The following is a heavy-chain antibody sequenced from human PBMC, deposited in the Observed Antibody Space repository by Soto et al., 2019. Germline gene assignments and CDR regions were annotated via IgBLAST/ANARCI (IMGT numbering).Heavy chain of an antibody. CDR3: ARDRFCSGGSCYLGSSWFDP. D-gene: IGHD2-15*01. CDR1: GYTFTSYG. V-gene: IGHV1-18*01. Sequence: ALVKVSCKASGYTFTSYGISRVRQAPGQGLEWMGWISAYNGNTNYAQKLQGRVTMTTDTSTSTAYMELRSLRSDDTAVYYCARDRFCSGGSCYLGSSWFDPWGQGTLVTVSS. J-gene: IGHJ5*02. CDR2: ISAYNGNT.